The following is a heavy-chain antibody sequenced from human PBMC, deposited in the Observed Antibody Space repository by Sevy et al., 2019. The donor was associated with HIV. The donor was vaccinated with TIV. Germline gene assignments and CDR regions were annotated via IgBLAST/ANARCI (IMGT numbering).Heavy chain of an antibody. Sequence: GGSLRLSCAASGFTFSSYWMSWVRQAPGRGLEWVANINQDGSVKYYVDSVRGRFTISRDNARNLVFLQMSSLRVDDSALYYCVKAIAKDGSFWGQGTLVTVSS. CDR3: VKAIAKDGSF. CDR2: INQDGSVK. CDR1: GFTFSSYW. D-gene: IGHD6-13*01. J-gene: IGHJ4*02. V-gene: IGHV3-7*01.